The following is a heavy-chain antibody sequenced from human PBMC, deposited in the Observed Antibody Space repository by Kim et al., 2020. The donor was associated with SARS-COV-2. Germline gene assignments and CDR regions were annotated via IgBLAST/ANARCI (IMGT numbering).Heavy chain of an antibody. CDR3: ARLSLGIAKSVYWYFDL. V-gene: IGHV4-30-2*04. D-gene: IGHD6-13*01. Sequence: LKSRVTISVDTSKNQFSLKLSSVTAADTAVYYCARLSLGIAKSVYWYFDLWGRGTLVTVSS. J-gene: IGHJ2*01.